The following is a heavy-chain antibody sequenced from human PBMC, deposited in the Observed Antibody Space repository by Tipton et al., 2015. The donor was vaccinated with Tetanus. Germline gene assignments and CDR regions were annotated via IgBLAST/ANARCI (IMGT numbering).Heavy chain of an antibody. Sequence: TLSLTCTVSGGSISSGGYYWSWIRQHPGKGPEWIGYIYYSGSTYYNPSLKSRVTISVDTSKNQFSLKLSSVTAADTAVYYCASHYGSGSDDAFDIWGQGTMVTVSS. CDR2: IYYSGST. J-gene: IGHJ3*02. V-gene: IGHV4-31*03. CDR3: ASHYGSGSDDAFDI. D-gene: IGHD3-10*01. CDR1: GGSISSGGYY.